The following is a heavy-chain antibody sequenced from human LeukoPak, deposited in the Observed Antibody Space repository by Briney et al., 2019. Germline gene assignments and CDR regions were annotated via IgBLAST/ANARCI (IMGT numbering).Heavy chain of an antibody. CDR3: ARESVTGDYYYMDV. CDR1: GYTFTSYG. Sequence: ASVKVSCKASGYTFTSYGISWVRQAPGQGLEWMGWISAYNGNTNYAQKLQGRVTMTTDTSTSTADMELRGLRSDDTAVYYCARESVTGDYYYMDVWGKGTTVTVSS. V-gene: IGHV1-18*01. J-gene: IGHJ6*03. D-gene: IGHD1-14*01. CDR2: ISAYNGNT.